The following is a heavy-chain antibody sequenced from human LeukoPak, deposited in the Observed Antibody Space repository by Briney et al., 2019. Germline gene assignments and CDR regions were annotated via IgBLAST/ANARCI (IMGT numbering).Heavy chain of an antibody. J-gene: IGHJ3*02. Sequence: SETLSLTCSVSGDSISGSSYYWGWIRQPPGKGLEWIGSIYYSGSTYYNPSLKSRVTISVDTSKNQFSLKLNSVTAADTAVYYCATSPQRVAFDIWGQGTMVTVSS. CDR1: GDSISGSSYY. V-gene: IGHV4-39*07. CDR3: ATSPQRVAFDI. CDR2: IYYSGST.